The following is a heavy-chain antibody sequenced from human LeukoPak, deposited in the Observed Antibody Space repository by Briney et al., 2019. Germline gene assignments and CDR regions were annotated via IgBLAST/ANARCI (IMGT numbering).Heavy chain of an antibody. Sequence: SETLSLTCTVSGGSISSSSYYWGWIRQPPGKGLEWIGSIYYSGSTYYNPSLKSRVTISVDTSKNQFSLKLSSVPAADRAVYYCARQGLYYDILTGYYGGWFDPWGQGTLVTVS. CDR1: GGSISSSSYY. D-gene: IGHD3-9*01. J-gene: IGHJ5*02. CDR2: IYYSGST. V-gene: IGHV4-39*01. CDR3: ARQGLYYDILTGYYGGWFDP.